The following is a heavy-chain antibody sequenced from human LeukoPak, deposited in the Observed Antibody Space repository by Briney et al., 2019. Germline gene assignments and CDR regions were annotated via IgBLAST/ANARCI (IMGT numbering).Heavy chain of an antibody. CDR3: ARNFRDGYNNSFDY. Sequence: LSLTCAVYGGSFSGYYWSWVRQAPGKGLEWVTIISYDGSNKYYADYVKGRFTISRDNSKNTLYLQMNSLRAEDTAVYYCARNFRDGYNNSFDYWGQGTLVTVSS. V-gene: IGHV3-30*03. CDR2: ISYDGSNK. D-gene: IGHD5-24*01. CDR1: GGSFSGYY. J-gene: IGHJ4*02.